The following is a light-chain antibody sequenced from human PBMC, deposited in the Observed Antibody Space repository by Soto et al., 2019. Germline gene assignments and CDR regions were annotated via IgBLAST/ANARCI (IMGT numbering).Light chain of an antibody. Sequence: DIQMTQSPSSLSASVGDRVSITCRASQSISCYLNWYQQKPGKAPKLLIYAAASSHTGVPPRFSGFGSGTDFTLTINRLQPDDIATYFCQQSFTTPVTFGQGTRLEIK. V-gene: IGKV1-39*01. CDR3: QQSFTTPVT. CDR1: QSISCY. CDR2: AAA. J-gene: IGKJ5*01.